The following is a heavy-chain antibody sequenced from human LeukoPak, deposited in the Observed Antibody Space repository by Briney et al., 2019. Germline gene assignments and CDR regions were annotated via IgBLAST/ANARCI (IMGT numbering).Heavy chain of an antibody. J-gene: IGHJ4*02. V-gene: IGHV3-23*01. CDR3: AAHRYSGIYPYYFDY. Sequence: PGGSLRLSCAASGFTFSSYAMSWVRQAPGKGLEWVSVIRGDGSSTYYADSMKGRFTISRDNSKNTLYLQMNSLRAEDTALYYCAAHRYSGIYPYYFDYWGQGALVTVSS. CDR1: GFTFSSYA. D-gene: IGHD1-26*01. CDR2: IRGDGSST.